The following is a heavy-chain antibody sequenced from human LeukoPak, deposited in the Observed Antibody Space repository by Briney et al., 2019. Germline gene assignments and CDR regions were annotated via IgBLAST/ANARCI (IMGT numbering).Heavy chain of an antibody. CDR3: AKEGYYNILAGYHTYSYYYMDV. V-gene: IGHV3-9*01. D-gene: IGHD3-9*01. CDR2: ISWNSANI. Sequence: PGRSLSLSCAASGFTFDDFAMHWVRQVPGKALEGVSGISWNSANIDYAASVRGGFTISRDITENSLYPQMNSLSAEDTALYYCAKEGYYNILAGYHTYSYYYMDVWGKGTTVTVSS. CDR1: GFTFDDFA. J-gene: IGHJ6*03.